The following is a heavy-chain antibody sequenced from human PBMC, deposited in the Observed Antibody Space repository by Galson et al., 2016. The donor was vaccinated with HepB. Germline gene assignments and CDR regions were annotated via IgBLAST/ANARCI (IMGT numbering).Heavy chain of an antibody. J-gene: IGHJ4*02. CDR1: GFTFDDYA. Sequence: SLRLSCAISGFTFDDYAMSWFRQAPGKGLEWVGFIRSEAYGGTTEYAASMNGRFTISRDGSKSVAYLQMNSLKSEETAVYYCARLRDGSGSYYADSWGQGTLVTVSS. D-gene: IGHD3-10*01. CDR2: IRSEAYGGTT. V-gene: IGHV3-49*01. CDR3: ARLRDGSGSYYADS.